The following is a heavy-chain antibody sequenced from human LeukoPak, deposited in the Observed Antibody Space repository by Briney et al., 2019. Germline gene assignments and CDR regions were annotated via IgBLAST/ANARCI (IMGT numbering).Heavy chain of an antibody. CDR2: IGSSGSYI. CDR3: AREDMIVVVITGAFDI. V-gene: IGHV3-21*04. Sequence: PGGSLRLSCEVSGFTFSSYHMNWVRQAPGKGLEWVSSIGSSGSYIYYADSLTGRFTISRDNAKNSLYLQMNSLRAEDTALYYCAREDMIVVVITGAFDIWGQGTMVTVSS. CDR1: GFTFSSYH. J-gene: IGHJ3*02. D-gene: IGHD3-22*01.